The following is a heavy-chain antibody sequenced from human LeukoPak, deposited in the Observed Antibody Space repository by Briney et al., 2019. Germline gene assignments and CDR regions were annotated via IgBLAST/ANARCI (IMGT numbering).Heavy chain of an antibody. CDR3: ARDAERRGHPIDI. CDR2: ITPIVDIA. Sequence: SVKVSCKASGGYFSSYAFSWVRQAPGQGLEWMRRITPIVDIATYIQKFQGRVTITANKFTSTAYMELSSLTSEDTAVYYCARDAERRGHPIDIWGQGTVITVSS. V-gene: IGHV1-69*04. CDR1: GGYFSSYA. J-gene: IGHJ3*02. D-gene: IGHD3-10*01.